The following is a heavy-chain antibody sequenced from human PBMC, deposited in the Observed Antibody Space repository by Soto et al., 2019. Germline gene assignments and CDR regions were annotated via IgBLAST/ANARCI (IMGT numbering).Heavy chain of an antibody. Sequence: GGSLRLSCAASGFSFNYAWMSWVRQAPGKGLEWVGRIKSRFDGETTDYAAPVKGRFSISRDDSKNTLFLQMNSLKTEDTAVYFCTTLGTYFGSGSYYTVDYWGQGALVTVSS. CDR1: GFSFNYAW. D-gene: IGHD3-10*01. CDR2: IKSRFDGETT. V-gene: IGHV3-15*05. J-gene: IGHJ4*02. CDR3: TTLGTYFGSGSYYTVDY.